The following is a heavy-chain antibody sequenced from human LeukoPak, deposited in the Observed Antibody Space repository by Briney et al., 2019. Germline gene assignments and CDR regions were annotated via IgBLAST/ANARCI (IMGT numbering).Heavy chain of an antibody. Sequence: SETLSLTCAVYGGSFSGYYWSWIRQPPGKGLEWIGEINHSGSTNYNPSLKSRVTISVDTSKNQFSLKLSSVTAADTAVYYCARGLKPRLSSSWYSPGYYYYGMDVWGQGTTVTVSS. CDR3: ARGLKPRLSSSWYSPGYYYYGMDV. V-gene: IGHV4-34*01. CDR2: INHSGST. CDR1: GGSFSGYY. J-gene: IGHJ6*02. D-gene: IGHD6-13*01.